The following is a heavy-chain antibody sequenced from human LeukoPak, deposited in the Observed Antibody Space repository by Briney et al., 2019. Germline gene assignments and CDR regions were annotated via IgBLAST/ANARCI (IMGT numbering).Heavy chain of an antibody. CDR1: GFTFNDYA. D-gene: IGHD5-12*01. V-gene: IGHV3-9*01. J-gene: IGHJ6*03. CDR3: ARNGLSSGYDSPYYYYMDV. CDR2: ISWNSRSI. Sequence: PGGSLRLSCATSGFTFNDYAMYWVRQAPGKGLEWVSGISWNSRSIAYADSVKGRFTISRDNAKNSLYLQMNSLRAEDTAVYYCARNGLSSGYDSPYYYYMDVWGKGTTVTVSS.